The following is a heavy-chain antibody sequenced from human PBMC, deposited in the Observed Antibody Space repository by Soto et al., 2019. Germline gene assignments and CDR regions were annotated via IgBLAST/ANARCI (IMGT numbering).Heavy chain of an antibody. CDR1: GFTFSSYW. D-gene: IGHD6-13*01. CDR3: ARDRLGGIAPYYYYGMDV. Sequence: EVQLVESGGGLVQPGGSLRLSCAASGFTFSSYWMSWVRQAPGKGLEWVANIKQDGSEKYYVDSVKGRFTISRDNAKNSLYLQMNSLRAEDTAVYYCARDRLGGIAPYYYYGMDVWGQGTTVTVSS. V-gene: IGHV3-7*03. J-gene: IGHJ6*02. CDR2: IKQDGSEK.